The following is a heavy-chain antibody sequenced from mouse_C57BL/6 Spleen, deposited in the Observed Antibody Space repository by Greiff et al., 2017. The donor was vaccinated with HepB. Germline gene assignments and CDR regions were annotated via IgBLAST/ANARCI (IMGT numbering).Heavy chain of an antibody. V-gene: IGHV5-17*01. CDR2: ISSGSSTI. J-gene: IGHJ4*01. CDR3: ARPRLTYPMDY. CDR1: GFTFSDYG. D-gene: IGHD4-1*01. Sequence: EVKVVESGGGLVKPGGSLKLSCAASGFTFSDYGMHWVRQAPEKGLEWVAYISSGSSTIYYADTVKGRFTISRDNSKNTLFLQMTSLRSEDTAMYYCARPRLTYPMDYWGQGTSVTVSS.